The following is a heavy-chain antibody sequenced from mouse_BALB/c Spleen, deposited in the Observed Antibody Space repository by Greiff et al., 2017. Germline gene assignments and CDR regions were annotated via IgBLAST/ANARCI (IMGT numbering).Heavy chain of an antibody. D-gene: IGHD1-1*01. CDR1: GYSITSDYA. CDR3: AKIYYYGSSYFDY. Sequence: EVHLVESGPGLVKPSQSLSLTCTVTGYSITSDYAWNWIRQFPGNKLEWMGYISYSGSTSYNPSLKSRISITRDTSKNQFFLQLNSVTTEDTATYYCAKIYYYGSSYFDYWGQGTTLTVSS. V-gene: IGHV3-2*02. CDR2: ISYSGST. J-gene: IGHJ2*01.